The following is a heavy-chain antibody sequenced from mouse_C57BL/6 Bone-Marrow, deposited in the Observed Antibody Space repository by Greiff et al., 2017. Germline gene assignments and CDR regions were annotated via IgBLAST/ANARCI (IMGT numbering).Heavy chain of an antibody. V-gene: IGHV14-4*01. J-gene: IGHJ3*01. CDR2: IDPENGDT. Sequence: EVQLQQSGAELVRPGASVKLSCTASGFNIKDDYMHWVKQRPEQGLEWIGWIDPENGDTEYASKFQGKATITADTSSNTAYLQLSSRTSEDTAVYYCTTSFFAYWGQGTLVTVSA. CDR3: TTSFFAY. CDR1: GFNIKDDY.